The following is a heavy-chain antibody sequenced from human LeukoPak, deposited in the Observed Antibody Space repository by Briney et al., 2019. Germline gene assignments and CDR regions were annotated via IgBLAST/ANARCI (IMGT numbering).Heavy chain of an antibody. V-gene: IGHV3-7*01. D-gene: IGHD5-12*01. CDR1: GFTFSSDW. CDR2: INPDGSEK. CDR3: ARGPSGYHNT. J-gene: IGHJ4*02. Sequence: GGSLRLSCAVSGFTFSSDWMIWVRQAPGKGLEWVANINPDGSEKNYVDSVRGRFTISRDNAKNSLDLQMNSLRAEDTAVYYCARGPSGYHNTRGQGTLVTVSS.